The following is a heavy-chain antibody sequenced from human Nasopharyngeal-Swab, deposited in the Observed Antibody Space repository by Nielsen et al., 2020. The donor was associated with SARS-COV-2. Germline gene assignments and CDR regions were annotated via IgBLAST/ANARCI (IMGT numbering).Heavy chain of an antibody. V-gene: IGHV1-2*06. Sequence: ASVKVSCKASGYTFTGYYMHWVRQAPAQGLEWMGRINPNSGGTNYAQKFQGRVTMTRDTSISTAYMGLSRLRSDDTAVYYCAKAMRITMIGYYYYGMDVWGQGTTVTVSS. D-gene: IGHD3-22*01. CDR3: AKAMRITMIGYYYYGMDV. CDR2: INPNSGGT. CDR1: GYTFTGYY. J-gene: IGHJ6*02.